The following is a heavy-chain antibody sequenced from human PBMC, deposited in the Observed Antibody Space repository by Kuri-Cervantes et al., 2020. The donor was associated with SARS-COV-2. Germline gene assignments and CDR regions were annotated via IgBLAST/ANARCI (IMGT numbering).Heavy chain of an antibody. Sequence: GSLRLSCAVYGGSFSGYYWSWIRQPPGKGLEWIGEINHSGSTNYNPSLKSRVTISVDTSKNQFSLKLSSVTAADTAVYYCARGKGTLRFLEWVNQRYWYFVLWGRGTLVTVSS. V-gene: IGHV4-34*01. D-gene: IGHD3-3*01. CDR3: ARGKGTLRFLEWVNQRYWYFVL. J-gene: IGHJ2*01. CDR1: GGSFSGYY. CDR2: INHSGST.